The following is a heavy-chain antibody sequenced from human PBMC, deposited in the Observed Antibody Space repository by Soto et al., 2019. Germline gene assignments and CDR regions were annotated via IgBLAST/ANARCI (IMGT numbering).Heavy chain of an antibody. CDR3: ARWREQQLSRGYYGMDV. CDR1: GFTFSSYA. J-gene: IGHJ6*02. Sequence: GGSLRLSCAASGFTFSSYAMSWVRQAPGKGLEWVSAISGRGESTNYADSVKGRFTISRDNSKNILILQMNSLRAEDTAVYYCARWREQQLSRGYYGMDVWGQGTTVTVSS. D-gene: IGHD6-13*01. V-gene: IGHV3-23*01. CDR2: ISGRGEST.